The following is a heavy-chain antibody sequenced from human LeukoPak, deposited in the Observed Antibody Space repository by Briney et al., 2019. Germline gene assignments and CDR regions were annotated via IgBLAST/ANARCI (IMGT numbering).Heavy chain of an antibody. J-gene: IGHJ4*02. CDR3: AKSWWGYCSGGSCYWDY. CDR2: ISDSGRYT. V-gene: IGHV3-23*01. CDR1: GFTFNNYA. Sequence: GGSLRLSCAASGFTFNNYAMSWVRQAPGMGLDWVSVISDSGRYTYYAYSVKGRFTIYRDNCKNTLYLQMNSLRAEDTAVYYCAKSWWGYCSGGSCYWDYWGQGTLVTVSS. D-gene: IGHD2-15*01.